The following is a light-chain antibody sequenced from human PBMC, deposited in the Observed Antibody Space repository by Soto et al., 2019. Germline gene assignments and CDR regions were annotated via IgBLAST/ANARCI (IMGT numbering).Light chain of an antibody. J-gene: IGLJ1*01. CDR3: NSYTSRYTFV. CDR1: SSDVGGHNY. V-gene: IGLV2-14*01. Sequence: QSALTQPASVSGSPGQSITISCTGTSSDVGGHNYVSWYQQHPGKAPKLMIYEVNKRPSEVSSRFSGSKSGNTASLTISGLRPEDEADYYCNSYTSRYTFVLGTGTKVTVL. CDR2: EVN.